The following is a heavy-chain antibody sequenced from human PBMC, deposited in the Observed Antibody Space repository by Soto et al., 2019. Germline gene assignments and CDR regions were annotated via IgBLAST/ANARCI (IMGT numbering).Heavy chain of an antibody. D-gene: IGHD2-15*01. CDR1: GYSISSGYY. V-gene: IGHV4-38-2*02. J-gene: IGHJ3*02. CDR3: ERDNNFILLWSYAFDI. CDR2: IYHSGST. Sequence: SETLSLTCAVSGYSISSGYYWGWIRQPPGKGLEWIGSIYHSGSTYYNPSLKSRVTISVDTSRNQFSLKLSSVTAAETAVYYCERDNNFILLWSYAFDICGQGTMFTVPS.